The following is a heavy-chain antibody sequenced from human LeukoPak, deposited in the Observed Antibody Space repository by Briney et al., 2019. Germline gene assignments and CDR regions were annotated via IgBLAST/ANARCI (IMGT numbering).Heavy chain of an antibody. Sequence: ASVKVPCKASGYTFTSYGISWVRQAPGQGLEWMGWISAYNGNTNYAQKLQGRVTMTTGTSTSTAYMELRSLRSDDTAVYYCARGSHYDSSGYYPYYFDYWGQGTLVTVSS. CDR2: ISAYNGNT. CDR3: ARGSHYDSSGYYPYYFDY. V-gene: IGHV1-18*01. CDR1: GYTFTSYG. J-gene: IGHJ4*02. D-gene: IGHD3-22*01.